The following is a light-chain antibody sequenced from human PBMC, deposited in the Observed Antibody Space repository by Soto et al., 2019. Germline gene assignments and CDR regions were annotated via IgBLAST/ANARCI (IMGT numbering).Light chain of an antibody. CDR2: DAS. V-gene: IGKV3-11*01. CDR3: QQRSNWQYT. Sequence: EIVLTQSPATLSLSPGERDTLSCRASQSVSSYLAWYQQKPGQAPRLLIYDASNRATGIPARFSGSGSGTDFTLTISSLEPEDCAVYYCQQRSNWQYTFGQGTKLEIK. J-gene: IGKJ2*01. CDR1: QSVSSY.